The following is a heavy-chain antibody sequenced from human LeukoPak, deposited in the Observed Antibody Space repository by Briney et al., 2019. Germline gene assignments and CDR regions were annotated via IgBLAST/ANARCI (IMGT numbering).Heavy chain of an antibody. Sequence: ASVKVSCKASGYTFTGYYMLWVRQAPGQGLEWMGWINPNSGGTNYAQKSQGRVTMTRDTSISTAYMELSRLRSDDTAVYYCARDITMIVVAPHDAFDIWGQGTMVTVSS. CDR2: INPNSGGT. CDR3: ARDITMIVVAPHDAFDI. J-gene: IGHJ3*02. CDR1: GYTFTGYY. V-gene: IGHV1-2*02. D-gene: IGHD3-22*01.